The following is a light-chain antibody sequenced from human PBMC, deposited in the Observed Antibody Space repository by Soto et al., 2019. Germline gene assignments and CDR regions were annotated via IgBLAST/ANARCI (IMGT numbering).Light chain of an antibody. J-gene: IGKJ1*01. CDR3: QQYNSYWT. V-gene: IGKV1-5*03. Sequence: DIQMTQSPSTPSASVGDRVTITCRASQSISSWLAWYQQKPGKAPKLLIYKASSLESGVPSRLSGSGSGTEFTLTISSLQPDDFATYYCQQYNSYWTFGQGTKVEIK. CDR2: KAS. CDR1: QSISSW.